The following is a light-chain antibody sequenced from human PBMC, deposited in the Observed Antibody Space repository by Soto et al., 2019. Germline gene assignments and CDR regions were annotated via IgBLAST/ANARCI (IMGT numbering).Light chain of an antibody. J-gene: IGKJ4*01. CDR2: GAS. CDR1: QTIGRW. Sequence: DIQMTQSPSTLSASVGDRVTITCRASQTIGRWLAWYQQKPGRAPYLLISGASTLESGVPSRFSGSGSETEFTLTISSLQPDDFATFYCQQYNTYPLTFGGGTKVDIK. CDR3: QQYNTYPLT. V-gene: IGKV1-5*01.